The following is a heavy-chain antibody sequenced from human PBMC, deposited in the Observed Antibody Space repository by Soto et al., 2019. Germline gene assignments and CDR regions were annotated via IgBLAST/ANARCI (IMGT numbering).Heavy chain of an antibody. CDR1: GYTFTIYG. V-gene: IGHV1-18*01. CDR2: ISAYNGNT. D-gene: IGHD2-2*01. J-gene: IGHJ6*02. Sequence: ASVKVSCKASGYTFTIYGISWVRQAPGQGLEWMGWISAYNGNTNYAQKLQGRVTMTTDTSTSTAYMELRSLRSDDTAVYYCARMRIVVVPAAHYYYYGMDVWGQGTTVTVSS. CDR3: ARMRIVVVPAAHYYYYGMDV.